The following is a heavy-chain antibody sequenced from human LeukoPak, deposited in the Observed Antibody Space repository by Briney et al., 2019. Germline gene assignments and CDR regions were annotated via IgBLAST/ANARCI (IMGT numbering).Heavy chain of an antibody. CDR1: GGSISSSTYY. CDR3: ARRPGGYYRSWFDP. Sequence: PSETLSLTCTVSGGSISSSTYYWGWIRQPPGKGLEWIGSIYYSGSTHYNPSLKSRVTISVDTSKNQFSLKLSSVTAADTAVYYCARRPGGYYRSWFDPWGQGTLVTVSS. D-gene: IGHD3-22*01. J-gene: IGHJ5*02. CDR2: IYYSGST. V-gene: IGHV4-39*01.